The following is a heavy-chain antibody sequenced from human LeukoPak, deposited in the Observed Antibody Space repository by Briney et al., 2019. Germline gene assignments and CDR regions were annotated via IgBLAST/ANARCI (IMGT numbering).Heavy chain of an antibody. V-gene: IGHV3-15*01. J-gene: IGHJ4*02. CDR3: ISGFCSSASCYA. CDR1: GFPFTNAW. D-gene: IGHD2-2*01. Sequence: GGALILSCEAPGFPFTNAWMGWVRPAPGKGLGGGGRIRRKTDGGTADYAAPVMGRFTISRDDSNNTLYLQMNSLKTEDTAVYYCISGFCSSASCYAWGRGTLVIVSS. CDR2: IRRKTDGGTA.